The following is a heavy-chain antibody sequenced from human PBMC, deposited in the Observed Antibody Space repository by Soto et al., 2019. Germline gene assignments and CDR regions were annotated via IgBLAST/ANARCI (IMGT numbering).Heavy chain of an antibody. CDR2: IYYSGST. V-gene: IGHV4-59*08. CDR3: AGFLTSSPSLVY. D-gene: IGHD2-2*01. Sequence: PSETLSLTCTVSGGSISRYYWNWIRQPPGKGLEWIGYIYYSGSTNYNPSLESRVTMSLDTSKNQFSLRLNSVTAADTAVYYCAGFLTSSPSLVYWGQGTLVTAPQ. J-gene: IGHJ4*02. CDR1: GGSISRYY.